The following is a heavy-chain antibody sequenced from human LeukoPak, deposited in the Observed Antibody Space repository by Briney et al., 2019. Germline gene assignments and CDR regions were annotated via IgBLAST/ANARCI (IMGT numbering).Heavy chain of an antibody. J-gene: IGHJ4*02. CDR2: IGAAGVHT. CDR1: GFTFSSYA. Sequence: GGSLRLSCAASGFTFSSYAMSWVRQAPGKGLEWVSTIGAAGVHTFYSDSVKGRFTISRDNSKNTLYLQMNTLRAEDTAVFYCANAKSGSYHFDNWGQGTLVTVSS. CDR3: ANAKSGSYHFDN. V-gene: IGHV3-23*01. D-gene: IGHD3-16*02.